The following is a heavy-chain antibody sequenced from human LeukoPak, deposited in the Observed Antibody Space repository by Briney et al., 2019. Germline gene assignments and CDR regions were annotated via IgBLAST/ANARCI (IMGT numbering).Heavy chain of an antibody. D-gene: IGHD2-2*01. CDR2: ISAYNGNT. Sequence: GASVKVSCKASGYTFTSYGISWVRQAPGQGLEWMGWISAYNGNTNYAQKLQGRVTMTTDTSTSTAYMELRSLRSDDTAVYYCARDLRPLPAAIVLFDYWGQGTLVTVSS. CDR3: ARDLRPLPAAIVLFDY. J-gene: IGHJ4*02. V-gene: IGHV1-18*01. CDR1: GYTFTSYG.